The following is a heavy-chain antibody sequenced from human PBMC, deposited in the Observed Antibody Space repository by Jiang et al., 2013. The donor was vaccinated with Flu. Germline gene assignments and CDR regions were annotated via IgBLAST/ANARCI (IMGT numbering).Heavy chain of an antibody. CDR3: ARDCITVTTRSGMDV. CDR1: GFTFSSYS. J-gene: IGHJ6*02. CDR2: ISSSSSYI. Sequence: VQLVESGGGLVKPGGSLRLSCAASGFTFSSYSMNWVRQAPGKGLEWVSSISSSSSYIYYADSVKGRFTISRDNAKNSLYLQMNSLRAEDTAVYYCARDCITVTTRSGMDVWGQGTTVTVSS. D-gene: IGHD4-17*01. V-gene: IGHV3-21*01.